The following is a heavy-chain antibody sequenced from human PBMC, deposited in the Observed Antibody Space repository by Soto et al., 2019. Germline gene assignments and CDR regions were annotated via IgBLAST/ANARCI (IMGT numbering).Heavy chain of an antibody. CDR1: GFTFSNAW. CDR3: TTDSSSWAYYYYYGMDV. Sequence: EVQLVESGGGLVKPGGSLRLSCTVSGFTFSNAWMTWVRQAPGKGLEWVGRIKSKTDDGTTDYAAPVKGRFTISRDDLRNTLYLQMNSLKTEDTAVYYCTTDSSSWAYYYYYGMDVWGQGTTVTVSS. J-gene: IGHJ6*02. CDR2: IKSKTDDGTT. D-gene: IGHD2-2*01. V-gene: IGHV3-15*01.